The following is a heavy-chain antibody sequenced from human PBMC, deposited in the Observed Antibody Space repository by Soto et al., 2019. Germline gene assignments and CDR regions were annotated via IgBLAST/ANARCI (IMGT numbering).Heavy chain of an antibody. CDR2: ITSSGDTT. CDR3: AKSCPVAGAPDTLFGC. Sequence: EVALLESGGGLVQPGGSLRLSCAASGFSLSNYVMSWVRQAPGKGLEWVSAITSSGDTTHYADSVKGRFIIYRDNSKNTVYLQMNSRRVDETAVYYCAKSCPVAGAPDTLFGCWGQGTLVTVSS. V-gene: IGHV3-23*01. CDR1: GFSLSNYV. D-gene: IGHD2-15*01. J-gene: IGHJ4*02.